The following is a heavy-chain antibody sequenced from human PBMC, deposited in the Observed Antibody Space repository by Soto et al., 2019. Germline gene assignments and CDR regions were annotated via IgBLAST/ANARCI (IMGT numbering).Heavy chain of an antibody. J-gene: IGHJ4*02. CDR1: GGTFISYA. V-gene: IGHV1-69*01. Sequence: QVQLVQSGAEVKKPGSSVKLSCKVSGGTFISYAISWVRQAPGRGLEWMGGIIPVFGTANYTQQFQGRVTITAEESTSTAYMELSSLRSEDTALYYCARGRVTKYLPGFDYGGEGSLVTVSP. CDR3: ARGRVTKYLPGFDY. D-gene: IGHD4-17*01. CDR2: IIPVFGTA.